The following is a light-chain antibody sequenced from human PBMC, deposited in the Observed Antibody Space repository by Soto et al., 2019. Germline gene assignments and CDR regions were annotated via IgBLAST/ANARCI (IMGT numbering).Light chain of an antibody. Sequence: DIQMTQSPSFLSASVRDRVTITCRASQSISSYLNWYQQKPGKAPKLLIYAASSLQSGVPSRFSGSGSGTDFTLTISSLQPEDFATYYSQQNYSTPSITFGQGTRLEIK. J-gene: IGKJ5*01. CDR2: AAS. V-gene: IGKV1-39*01. CDR3: QQNYSTPSIT. CDR1: QSISSY.